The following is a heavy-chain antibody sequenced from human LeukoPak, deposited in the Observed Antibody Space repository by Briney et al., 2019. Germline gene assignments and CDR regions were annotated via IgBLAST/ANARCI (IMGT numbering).Heavy chain of an antibody. V-gene: IGHV3-33*01. Sequence: PGGSLRLSCAASGFTFSSYDMHWVRQAPGKGLEWVAVIWYDGSNKYYADPVKGRFTISRDNSKNTLYLQMNSLRAEDTAVYYCASATYYYGSGSYSLGYWGQGTLVTVSS. CDR1: GFTFSSYD. D-gene: IGHD3-10*01. CDR2: IWYDGSNK. CDR3: ASATYYYGSGSYSLGY. J-gene: IGHJ4*02.